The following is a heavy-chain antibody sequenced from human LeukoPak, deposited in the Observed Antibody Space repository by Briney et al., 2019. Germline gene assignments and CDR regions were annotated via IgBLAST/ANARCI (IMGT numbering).Heavy chain of an antibody. Sequence: GGSLRLSCAASGLTFTNYWMNWLRQAPGKGLEWVANIKQDGGAKNYVDSVKGRFTISRDNAKNSLYLQMNNLRVEDTAVYYCARERVTPTSFDYWGQGVLVTVSS. CDR1: GLTFTNYW. CDR2: IKQDGGAK. D-gene: IGHD4-23*01. J-gene: IGHJ4*02. CDR3: ARERVTPTSFDY. V-gene: IGHV3-7*01.